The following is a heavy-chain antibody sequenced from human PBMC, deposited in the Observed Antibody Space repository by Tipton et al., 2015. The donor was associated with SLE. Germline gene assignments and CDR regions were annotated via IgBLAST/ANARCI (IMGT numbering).Heavy chain of an antibody. V-gene: IGHV4-59*01. Sequence: LRLSCTVSGGSISSYYWSWIRQPPGKGLEWIGYIYYSGSTNYNPSLKSRVTISVDKSKNQFSLKLISVTAADTAVYYCARDASGYRGNFDYWGQGTLVTVSS. CDR1: GGSISSYY. CDR3: ARDASGYRGNFDY. D-gene: IGHD3-22*01. CDR2: IYYSGST. J-gene: IGHJ4*02.